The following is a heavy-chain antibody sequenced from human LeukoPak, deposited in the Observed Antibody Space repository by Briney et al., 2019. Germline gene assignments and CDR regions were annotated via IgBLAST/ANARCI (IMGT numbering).Heavy chain of an antibody. J-gene: IGHJ4*02. CDR2: ISSSSSYT. CDR1: GFTFSDYY. D-gene: IGHD3-9*01. V-gene: IGHV3-11*05. Sequence: PGGSLRLSCAASGFTFSDYYMSWIRQAPGKGLEWVSYISSSSSYTNYADSVKGRFTISRDNAKNSLYLQMNSLRAEDTAVYYCARDRYGILTGYYDVWYFDYWGQGTLVTVSS. CDR3: ARDRYGILTGYYDVWYFDY.